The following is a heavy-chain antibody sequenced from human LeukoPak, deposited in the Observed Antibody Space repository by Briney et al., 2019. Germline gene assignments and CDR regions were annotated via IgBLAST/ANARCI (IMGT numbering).Heavy chain of an antibody. CDR1: GGSISSYF. J-gene: IGHJ6*03. D-gene: IGHD1-14*01. CDR2: IYYSGST. V-gene: IGHV4-59*01. Sequence: SETLSLTCTVSGGSISSYFWSWIRQPPGKGLQWIGYIYYSGSTIYNPSLKSRVTISVDTSKNQFSLKLSSVTAADTAVYYCARASEDYYYYYMDVWGKGTTVTTSS. CDR3: ARASEDYYYYYMDV.